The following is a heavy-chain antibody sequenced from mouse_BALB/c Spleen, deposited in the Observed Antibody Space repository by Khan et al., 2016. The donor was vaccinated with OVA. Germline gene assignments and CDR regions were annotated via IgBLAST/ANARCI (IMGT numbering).Heavy chain of an antibody. D-gene: IGHD2-1*01. V-gene: IGHV1-9*01. CDR3: ASPLTTSDV. CDR2: ILPGSGST. J-gene: IGHJ1*01. Sequence: VQLQEAGAELMKPGASVKISCKATGYTFSGYWIEWVKQRPGHGLEWIGEILPGSGSTNYNGKFKGKATFNADTSSNTAYMQLSSLTSEDSAVYYCASPLTTSDVWGAGTTVTVSS. CDR1: GYTFSGYW.